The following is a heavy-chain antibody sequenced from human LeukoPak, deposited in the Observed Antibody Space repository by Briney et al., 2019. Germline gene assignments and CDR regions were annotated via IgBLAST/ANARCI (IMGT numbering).Heavy chain of an antibody. CDR2: IRSKANSYAT. J-gene: IGHJ4*02. CDR1: GFTFSGSA. Sequence: GGSLRLSCAASGFTFSGSAMHWVRQASGEGLEWVGRIRSKANSYATAYAASVKGRFTISRDDSKNTAYLQMNSLKTEDTAVYYCYSSGWSDLLWSITDYFDYWGQGTLVTVSS. D-gene: IGHD6-19*01. CDR3: YSSGWSDLLWSITDYFDY. V-gene: IGHV3-73*01.